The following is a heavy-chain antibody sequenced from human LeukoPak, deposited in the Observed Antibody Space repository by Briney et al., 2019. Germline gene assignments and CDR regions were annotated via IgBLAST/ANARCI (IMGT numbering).Heavy chain of an antibody. D-gene: IGHD3-10*01. J-gene: IGHJ4*02. CDR3: ARDGPVGVSFDY. Sequence: GGSLRLSCAASGFTFSSYSMNWVRQAPGKGLEWVSSISSSSSYIYYADSVKGRFTISRDNAKNSLYLQMNSLRAEDTAVYYCARDGPVGVSFDYWGQGTLVTVSS. CDR1: GFTFSSYS. V-gene: IGHV3-21*01. CDR2: ISSSSSYI.